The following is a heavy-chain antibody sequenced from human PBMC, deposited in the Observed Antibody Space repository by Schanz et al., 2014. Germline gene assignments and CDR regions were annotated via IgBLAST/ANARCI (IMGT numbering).Heavy chain of an antibody. Sequence: VQLVESGGGVVQPGRSLRLSCAASGFTFSDYSMHWVRQAPGKGLEWVSVISGSGDDTYYADSVKGRFTISRDNSRNTVYLQMNNVGVDDTATYYCVKTDAGWRFDYWGQGTLVIVSS. CDR3: VKTDAGWRFDY. D-gene: IGHD6-19*01. CDR2: ISGSGDDT. V-gene: IGHV3-23*04. J-gene: IGHJ4*02. CDR1: GFTFSDYS.